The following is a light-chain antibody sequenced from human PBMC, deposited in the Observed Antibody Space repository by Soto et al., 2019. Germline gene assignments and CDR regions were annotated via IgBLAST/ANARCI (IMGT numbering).Light chain of an antibody. CDR3: QVWEGSGDHLV. Sequence: SYELTQPPSVSVAPGRTARITCGGNNFGSKSEHWYQQKPGQAPVLVIYHDSDRPSGIPERFSGSNSGNTATLTISRVEAGDEADYYCQVWEGSGDHLVFGGGTKRTVL. CDR2: HDS. J-gene: IGLJ2*01. CDR1: NFGSKS. V-gene: IGLV3-21*01.